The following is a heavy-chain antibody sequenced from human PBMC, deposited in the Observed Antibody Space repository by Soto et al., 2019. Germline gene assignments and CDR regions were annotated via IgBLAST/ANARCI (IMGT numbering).Heavy chain of an antibody. CDR3: ARVVVITTGPDY. V-gene: IGHV4-34*01. CDR1: GGSFSGYY. CDR2: INHSGST. J-gene: IGHJ4*02. Sequence: QVQLQQWGAGLLKPSETLSLTCAVYGGSFSGYYWSWIRQPPWKGLEWIGEINHSGSTNYNPSLKSRVTISVDTSKNQFSLKLSSVTAADTAVYYCARVVVITTGPDYWGQGTLVTVSS. D-gene: IGHD3-22*01.